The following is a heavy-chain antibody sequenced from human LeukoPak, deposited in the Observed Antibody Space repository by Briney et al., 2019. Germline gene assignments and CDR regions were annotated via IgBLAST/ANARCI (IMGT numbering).Heavy chain of an antibody. Sequence: GGSLRLSCAASGFTFSDYYMSWIRQAPGKGLEWVSYISSSGSTIYYADSVKGRFTISRDKAKNSLYLQMNSLRAEDTAVYYCASPREDYSGSYYDFDYWGQGTLVTVSS. CDR3: ASPREDYSGSYYDFDY. J-gene: IGHJ4*02. CDR2: ISSSGSTI. V-gene: IGHV3-11*01. CDR1: GFTFSDYY. D-gene: IGHD1-26*01.